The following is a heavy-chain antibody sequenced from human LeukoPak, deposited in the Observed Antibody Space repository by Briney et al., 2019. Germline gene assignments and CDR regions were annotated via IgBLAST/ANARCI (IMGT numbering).Heavy chain of an antibody. CDR2: IIPIFGTA. Sequence: GASVKVSCKASGYTFTSYGISWVRQAPGQGLEWMGGIIPIFGTANYAQKFQGRVTITADESTSTAYMELSSLRSEDTAVYYCARGGSSSDLYYYGMDVWGQGTTVTVSS. V-gene: IGHV1-69*13. CDR1: GYTFTSYG. J-gene: IGHJ6*02. CDR3: ARGGSSSDLYYYGMDV. D-gene: IGHD6-6*01.